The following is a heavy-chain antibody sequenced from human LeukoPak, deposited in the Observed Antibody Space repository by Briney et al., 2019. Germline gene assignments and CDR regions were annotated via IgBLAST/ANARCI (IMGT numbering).Heavy chain of an antibody. CDR2: INAGNGNT. CDR3: ARGVYGGNHHHLYYFDY. J-gene: IGHJ4*02. D-gene: IGHD4-23*01. V-gene: IGHV1-3*01. Sequence: GASVKVSCKASGYTFTSYAMHWVRQAPGQRLEWMGWINAGNGNTKYSQKFQGRVTITRDTSASTAYMELSSLRSEDTAVYYCARGVYGGNHHHLYYFDYWGQGTLITVSS. CDR1: GYTFTSYA.